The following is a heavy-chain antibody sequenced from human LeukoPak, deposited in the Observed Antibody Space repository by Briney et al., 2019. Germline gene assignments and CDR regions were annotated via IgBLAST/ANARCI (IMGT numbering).Heavy chain of an antibody. D-gene: IGHD6-13*01. CDR3: ARDPEMVILRSSSWYDY. CDR2: IIPIFGTA. V-gene: IGHV1-69*05. Sequence: SVKVSCKASGGTFSSYAISWVRQAPGQGLEWMGGIIPIFGTANYAQKFQGRVTMTTDTSTSTAYMELRSLRSDDTAVYYCARDPEMVILRSSSWYDYWGQGTLVTVST. J-gene: IGHJ4*02. CDR1: GGTFSSYA.